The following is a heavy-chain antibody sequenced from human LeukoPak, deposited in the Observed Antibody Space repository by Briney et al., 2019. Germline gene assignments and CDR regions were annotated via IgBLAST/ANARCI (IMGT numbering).Heavy chain of an antibody. CDR2: IYSGGST. CDR1: GFTVSSNY. CDR3: AREKTVTGYYYGMDV. J-gene: IGHJ6*02. V-gene: IGHV3-53*04. D-gene: IGHD4-17*01. Sequence: PGGSLRLSCAASGFTVSSNYMSWVRQAPGKGLEWVSVIYSGGSTYYADSVKGRFTISRHNSKNTLYLQMNSLRAEDTAVYYCAREKTVTGYYYGMDVWGQGTTATVSS.